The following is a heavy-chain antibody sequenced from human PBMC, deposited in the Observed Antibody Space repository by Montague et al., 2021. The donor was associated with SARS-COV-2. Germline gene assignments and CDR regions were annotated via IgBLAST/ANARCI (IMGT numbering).Heavy chain of an antibody. J-gene: IGHJ3*02. CDR3: AGVDNLVQGVLAAEDAFDI. D-gene: IGHD3-10*01. CDR1: GGSISGGGYY. V-gene: IGHV4-31*03. Sequence: TLSLTCTVSGGSISGGGYYWSWIRQHPGKGLEWNGYIYYSGSTYYNPSLKSRVTISVDTSKNQFSLKMSSVTAADTAVYYCAGVDNLVQGVLAAEDAFDIWGQGTMVTVSS. CDR2: IYYSGST.